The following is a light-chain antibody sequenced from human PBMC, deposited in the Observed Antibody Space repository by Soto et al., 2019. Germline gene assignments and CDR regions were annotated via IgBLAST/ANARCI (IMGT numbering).Light chain of an antibody. V-gene: IGLV2-23*02. CDR3: CSYAGSSAFLV. CDR2: EVY. Sequence: QSALTQPASVSGSPGQSITIPCTGSNSDVGNYNLVSWYQHHPGKAPKVIISEVYKRPSGIANRLSGSKSGNTASLTISGLQAEDEANYYCCSYAGSSAFLVFGGRTKLTVL. CDR1: NSDVGNYNL. J-gene: IGLJ2*01.